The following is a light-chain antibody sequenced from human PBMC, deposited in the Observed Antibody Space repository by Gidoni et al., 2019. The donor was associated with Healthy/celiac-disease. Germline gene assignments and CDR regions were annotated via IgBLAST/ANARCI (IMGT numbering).Light chain of an antibody. CDR3: QSYDSSLSVFYV. CDR2: GNS. V-gene: IGLV1-40*01. Sequence: QSVLTQPPSVSGAPGQRVTIPCTGSSSNIGAGYDVHGYQQLPGTAPKLLSYGNSNRPSGVPDRFSGSKSGTSASLAITGLQAEDEADYYCQSYDSSLSVFYVFGTGTKVTVL. CDR1: SSNIGAGYD. J-gene: IGLJ1*01.